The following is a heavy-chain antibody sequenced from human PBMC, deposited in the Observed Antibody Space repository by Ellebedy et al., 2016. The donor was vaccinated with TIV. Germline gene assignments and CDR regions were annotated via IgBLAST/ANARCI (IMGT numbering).Heavy chain of an antibody. CDR1: GGSISSYY. J-gene: IGHJ3*02. V-gene: IGHV4-59*08. Sequence: MPSETLSLTCTVSGGSISSYYWNWIRQPPGKGLEWIGYIYYSGSTNYNPSLKSRVTISVDTSKNQFSLKLSSVTAADTAVYYCASSRDYGDYVGAFDIWGQGTMVTVSS. CDR2: IYYSGST. D-gene: IGHD4-17*01. CDR3: ASSRDYGDYVGAFDI.